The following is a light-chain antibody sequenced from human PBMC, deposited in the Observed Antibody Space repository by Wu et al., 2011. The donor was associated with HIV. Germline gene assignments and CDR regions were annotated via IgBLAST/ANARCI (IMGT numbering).Light chain of an antibody. CDR3: QQYGSSPKS. Sequence: ATLSCRASQSVNNNYLAWYQQKSGQAPRLLIYGASTRATGIPDKFSGSGSGTDFTLTISRLEPEDFALYYCQQYGSSPKSFGQGTKLEIK. J-gene: IGKJ2*03. V-gene: IGKV3-20*01. CDR1: QSVNNNY. CDR2: GAS.